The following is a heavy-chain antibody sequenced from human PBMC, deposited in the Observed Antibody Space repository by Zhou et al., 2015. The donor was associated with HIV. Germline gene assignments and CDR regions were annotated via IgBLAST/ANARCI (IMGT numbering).Heavy chain of an antibody. J-gene: IGHJ4*02. CDR2: TNPLFDIE. D-gene: IGHD3-22*01. Sequence: QVQLVQSGTEVKKPGSSVKVSCKASGGTFSGSEISWVRQAPGQGLEWMGGTNPLFDIENYAQNFRGRLTISADKFTSTAYMELSSLRSEDAAVYYCARLSSYDSSGYGNYWGQGTLVTVSS. CDR3: ARLSSYDSSGYGNY. V-gene: IGHV1-69*17. CDR1: GGTFSGSE.